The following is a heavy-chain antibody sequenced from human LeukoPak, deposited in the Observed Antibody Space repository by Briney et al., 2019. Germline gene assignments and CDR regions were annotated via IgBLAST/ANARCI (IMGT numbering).Heavy chain of an antibody. Sequence: GGSLRLSCAASGFTFSSYWMSWVRRAPGKGLEWVANIKQDGSEKNYVDSVKGRFTISRDSAKNSLYLQMNSLRAEDTAVYYCARDQTKWEPLRRRDYYYMDVWGKGTTVTVSS. CDR3: ARDQTKWEPLRRRDYYYMDV. CDR2: IKQDGSEK. V-gene: IGHV3-7*01. D-gene: IGHD1-26*01. CDR1: GFTFSSYW. J-gene: IGHJ6*03.